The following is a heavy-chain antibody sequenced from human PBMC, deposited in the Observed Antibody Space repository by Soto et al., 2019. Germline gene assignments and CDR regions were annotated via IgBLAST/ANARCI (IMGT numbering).Heavy chain of an antibody. V-gene: IGHV3-23*01. CDR3: AKDGGLDYDFWSGYYCDY. CDR2: ISGSGGST. Sequence: VQLLESGGGLVQPGGSLRLSCAASGFTFSSYAMSWVRQAPGKGLEWVSAISGSGGSTYYADSVKGRFTISRDNSKNTLYLQMNSLRAEDTAVYYCAKDGGLDYDFWSGYYCDYWGQGTLVTVSS. D-gene: IGHD3-3*01. J-gene: IGHJ4*02. CDR1: GFTFSSYA.